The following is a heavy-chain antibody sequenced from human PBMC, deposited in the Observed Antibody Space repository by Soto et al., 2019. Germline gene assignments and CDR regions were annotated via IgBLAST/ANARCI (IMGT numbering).Heavy chain of an antibody. CDR2: IIPIFGTA. V-gene: IGHV1-69*13. D-gene: IGHD3-22*01. CDR3: ARVRDDSSGYYYHNWFDP. CDR1: GGTFSSYA. J-gene: IGHJ5*02. Sequence: ASVKVSCKASGGTFSSYAISWVRQAPGQGLEWMGGIIPIFGTANYAQKFQGRVTITADESTSTAYMELSSLRSEDTAVYYCARVRDDSSGYYYHNWFDPWGQGTLVTVSS.